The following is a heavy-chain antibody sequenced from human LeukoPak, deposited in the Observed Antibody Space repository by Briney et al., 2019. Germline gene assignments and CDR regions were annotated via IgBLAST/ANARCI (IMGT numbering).Heavy chain of an antibody. CDR3: ARHPAVAGTGAFDI. Sequence: PGGSLRLSCAVSGFTFDEHGMSWVRQVPGKGLEWVSAIDWNGGRTGYADSVKGRFTISRDNTENSLYLHMNSLRAEDTAFYYCARHPAVAGTGAFDIWGQGTMVTVSS. CDR2: IDWNGGRT. J-gene: IGHJ3*02. CDR1: GFTFDEHG. D-gene: IGHD6-19*01. V-gene: IGHV3-20*04.